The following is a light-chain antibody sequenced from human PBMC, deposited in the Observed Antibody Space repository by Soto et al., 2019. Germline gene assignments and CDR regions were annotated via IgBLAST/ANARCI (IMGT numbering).Light chain of an antibody. CDR3: QSYDSSLTV. J-gene: IGLJ1*01. Sequence: QSVLTQPPSVSGAPGQRVTISCIGGSSNIGAGYEVHWYQQLPGTVPKLLIYGNSNRPSGVPDRFSGSKSGTSASLAITGLQAEDEADYYCQSYDSSLTVFGTGTKLTVL. CDR2: GNS. V-gene: IGLV1-40*01. CDR1: SSNIGAGYE.